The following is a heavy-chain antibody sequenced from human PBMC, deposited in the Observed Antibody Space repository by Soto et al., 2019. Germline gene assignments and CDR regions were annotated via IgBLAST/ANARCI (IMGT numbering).Heavy chain of an antibody. V-gene: IGHV3-21*01. CDR1: EFTLSSFR. D-gene: IGHD6-6*01. CDR2: MSGSSKYI. CDR3: AREKEDEGSSSLRVYYGMDV. J-gene: IGHJ6*02. Sequence: EVHLVESGGGRVKSGGSLRLSCEASEFTLSSFRMTWILQAPGRGLECVSSMSGSSKYIHYADSVKGRCTISRDNAKNSLYLQKNRLRAEDTAVYYCAREKEDEGSSSLRVYYGMDVWGQGNKGTVSS.